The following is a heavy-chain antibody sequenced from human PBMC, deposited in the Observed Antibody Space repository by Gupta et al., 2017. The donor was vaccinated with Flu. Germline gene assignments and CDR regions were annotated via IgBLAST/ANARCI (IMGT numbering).Heavy chain of an antibody. CDR3: ARPAYTAMDDAFDI. CDR1: GYSFTNYW. D-gene: IGHD5-18*01. J-gene: IGHJ3*02. V-gene: IGHV5-51*01. CDR2: IYPGDSDI. Sequence: GYSFTNYWIGWVRQMPGKGLEWMGIIYPGDSDIRYSPPFQGQVTISADRSISTAYLQWSSLKASDTAMYYCARPAYTAMDDAFDIWGQGTMVPVSS.